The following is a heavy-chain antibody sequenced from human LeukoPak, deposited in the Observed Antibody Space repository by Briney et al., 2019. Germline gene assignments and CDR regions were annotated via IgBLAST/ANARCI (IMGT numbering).Heavy chain of an antibody. CDR3: AKDGRITIFGVVPHAREAFDY. J-gene: IGHJ4*02. CDR1: GFTFSSYA. D-gene: IGHD3-3*01. CDR2: ISYDGSNK. V-gene: IGHV3-30*07. Sequence: PGGSLRLSCAASGFTFSSYAMHWVRQAPGKGLEWVAVISYDGSNKYYADSVKGRFTISRDNSKNTLYLQMNSLRAEDTAVYYCAKDGRITIFGVVPHAREAFDYWGQGTLVTVSS.